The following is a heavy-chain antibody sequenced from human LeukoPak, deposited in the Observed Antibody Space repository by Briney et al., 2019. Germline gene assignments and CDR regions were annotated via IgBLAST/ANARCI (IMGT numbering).Heavy chain of an antibody. CDR3: EAAAGTGAFDY. J-gene: IGHJ4*02. CDR2: INPNSGGT. CDR1: GYTFTGYY. V-gene: IGHV1-2*06. D-gene: IGHD6-13*01. Sequence: ASVKVSCKASGYTFTGYYMHWVRQAPRQGLEWMGRINPNSGGTNYAQKFQGRVTMTRDTSISTAYMELSRLRSDDTAVYYCEAAAGTGAFDYWGQGTLVTVSS.